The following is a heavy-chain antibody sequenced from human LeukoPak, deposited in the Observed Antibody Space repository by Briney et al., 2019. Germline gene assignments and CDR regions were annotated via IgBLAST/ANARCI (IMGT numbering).Heavy chain of an antibody. Sequence: PGGSLRLSCAASGFTFSSYSMNWVRQAPGKGLEWVSSISSSSSYIYYADSVKGRFTISRDNSKNTLYLQMNSLRAEDTAVYYCAKFIAAAGRFFDYWGQGTLVTVSS. V-gene: IGHV3-21*04. D-gene: IGHD6-13*01. CDR3: AKFIAAAGRFFDY. CDR1: GFTFSSYS. CDR2: ISSSSSYI. J-gene: IGHJ4*02.